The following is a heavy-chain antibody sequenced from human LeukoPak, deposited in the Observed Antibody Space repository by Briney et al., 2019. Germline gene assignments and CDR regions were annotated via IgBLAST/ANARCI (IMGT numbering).Heavy chain of an antibody. CDR1: GYTFTSYD. D-gene: IGHD1-20*01. CDR3: AREKSRITGTTGNWFDP. V-gene: IGHV1-8*01. Sequence: ASVKVSCKASGYTFTSYDINWVRQATGQGLEWMGWMNPNSGNTGYAQKFQGRVTMTRNTSISTAYMELSSLRSEDTAVYYGAREKSRITGTTGNWFDPWGQGTLVTVSS. CDR2: MNPNSGNT. J-gene: IGHJ5*02.